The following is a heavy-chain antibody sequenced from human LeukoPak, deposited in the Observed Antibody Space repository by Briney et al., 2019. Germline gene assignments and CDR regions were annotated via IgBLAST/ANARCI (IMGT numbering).Heavy chain of an antibody. CDR2: ISGSGGST. J-gene: IGHJ4*02. CDR3: AKDLEYYDSSGYFDY. Sequence: PGGSLRLSCAASGFTFSSYGMSWVRQAPGKGLEWVSAISGSGGSTCYADSVKGRFTISRDNSKNTLYLQMNSLRAEDTAVYYCAKDLEYYDSSGYFDYWGQGTLVTVSS. CDR1: GFTFSSYG. D-gene: IGHD3-22*01. V-gene: IGHV3-23*01.